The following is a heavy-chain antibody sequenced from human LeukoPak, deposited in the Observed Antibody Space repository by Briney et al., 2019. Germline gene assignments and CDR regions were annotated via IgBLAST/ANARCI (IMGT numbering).Heavy chain of an antibody. Sequence: GGSLRLSCAASGFTFSSYGMHWVRQAPGKGLEWVAVIWYDGSNKYHADSVKGRFTISRDNSKNTLYLQMNSLRAEDTALYYCARESGNHDAFDIWGQGTMVTVSS. V-gene: IGHV3-33*01. CDR3: ARESGNHDAFDI. J-gene: IGHJ3*02. D-gene: IGHD4-23*01. CDR2: IWYDGSNK. CDR1: GFTFSSYG.